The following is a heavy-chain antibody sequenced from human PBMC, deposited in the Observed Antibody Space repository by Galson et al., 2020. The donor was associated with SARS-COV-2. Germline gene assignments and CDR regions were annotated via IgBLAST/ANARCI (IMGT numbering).Heavy chain of an antibody. CDR3: ARRQWLVGYYFDF. V-gene: IGHV4-39*01. J-gene: IGHJ4*02. CDR2: IYYTGTT. Sequence: ASETLSLTCTVAGGSVTSSNYHWDWIRQPLGKGLEWIGSIYYTGTTYYSPSLKSRVTMSVDTSKNQFSLRLKSVTAADAALHYCARRQWLVGYYFDFWGQGTLVTVSS. CDR1: GGSVTSSNYH. D-gene: IGHD6-19*01.